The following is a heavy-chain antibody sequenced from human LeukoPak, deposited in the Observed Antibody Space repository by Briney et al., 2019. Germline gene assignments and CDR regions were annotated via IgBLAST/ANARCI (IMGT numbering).Heavy chain of an antibody. D-gene: IGHD1-26*01. V-gene: IGHV1-69*05. J-gene: IGHJ4*02. CDR2: IIPIFGTA. CDR3: ARVDRVGASRGCDY. Sequence: SVKVSCKASGGTFSSYAISWVRQAPRQGLEWMGGIIPIFGTANYAQKFQGRVTMTTDTSTSTGYMELRSLRSDDTAVYYCARVDRVGASRGCDYWGQGTLVTVSS. CDR1: GGTFSSYA.